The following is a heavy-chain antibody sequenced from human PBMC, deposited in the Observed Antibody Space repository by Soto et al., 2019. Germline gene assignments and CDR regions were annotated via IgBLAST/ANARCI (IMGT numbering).Heavy chain of an antibody. CDR1: GFIFSNYD. CDR3: ARGYPYSSGP. CDR2: MNPANGHT. J-gene: IGHJ5*02. D-gene: IGHD6-19*01. Sequence: ASVKVSCKASGFIFSNYDITWVRQASVQGLEWMGWMNPANGHTGYAQKFQGRVTMTRDTYISTAYMELSSLRSDDTAVYYCARGYPYSSGPWGQGTLVTLSS. V-gene: IGHV1-8*01.